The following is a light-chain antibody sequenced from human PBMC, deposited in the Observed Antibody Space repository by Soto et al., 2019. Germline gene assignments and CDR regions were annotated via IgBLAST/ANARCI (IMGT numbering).Light chain of an antibody. CDR1: SSNLGGHT. CDR2: IDN. Sequence: QSVLTQPPSASGTPGQRVIISCSVSSSNLGGHTLNWYQHLPGTAPKLLIYIDNQRPSGIPDRFSGSRSGTSASLAIIGLQSEDEAHYNCAASDDSLNGVVFGGGTKLTVL. CDR3: AASDDSLNGVV. J-gene: IGLJ3*02. V-gene: IGLV1-44*01.